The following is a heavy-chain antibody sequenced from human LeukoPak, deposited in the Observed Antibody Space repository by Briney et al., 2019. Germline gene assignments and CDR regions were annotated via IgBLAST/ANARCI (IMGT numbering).Heavy chain of an antibody. CDR2: LGDSGGST. CDR1: GFSFSTYA. J-gene: IGHJ4*02. CDR3: AKGLSTSYYSDFDY. Sequence: GGSLRLSCAASGFSFSTYAMSWVRQAPGRGLEWVSGLGDSGGSTYYADSVRGRFTISRDSSKNTLYMQMNSLRAEDTAVYYCAKGLSTSYYSDFDYWGQGTVVTVSS. D-gene: IGHD2-2*01. V-gene: IGHV3-23*01.